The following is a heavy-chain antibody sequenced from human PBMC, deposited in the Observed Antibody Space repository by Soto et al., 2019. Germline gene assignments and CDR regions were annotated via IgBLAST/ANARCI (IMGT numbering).Heavy chain of an antibody. CDR2: IIPIFGTA. Sequence: QVQLVQSGAEVKKPGSSVKVSCKASGGTFSSYAISWVRQAPGQGLEWMGGIIPIFGTANYAQKFQGRVTITADESTSTADMELSSLRSEDTAVYYCARDSSRSIAAAGTAHWGQGTLVTVSS. V-gene: IGHV1-69*01. CDR1: GGTFSSYA. CDR3: ARDSSRSIAAAGTAH. J-gene: IGHJ4*02. D-gene: IGHD6-13*01.